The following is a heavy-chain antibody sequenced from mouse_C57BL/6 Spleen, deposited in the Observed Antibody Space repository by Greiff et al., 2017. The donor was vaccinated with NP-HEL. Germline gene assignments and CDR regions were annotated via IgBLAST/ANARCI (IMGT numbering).Heavy chain of an antibody. J-gene: IGHJ2*01. CDR1: GFTFSSYA. Sequence: EVMLVESGGGLVKPGGSLKLSCAASGFTFSSYAMSWVRQTPEKRLEWVATISDGGSYTYYPDNVKGRFTITRDNAKNNLYLQMSHLKSEDTAMYYCAREGDGYNRVDFDYWGQGTTLTVSS. V-gene: IGHV5-4*01. D-gene: IGHD2-3*01. CDR2: ISDGGSYT. CDR3: AREGDGYNRVDFDY.